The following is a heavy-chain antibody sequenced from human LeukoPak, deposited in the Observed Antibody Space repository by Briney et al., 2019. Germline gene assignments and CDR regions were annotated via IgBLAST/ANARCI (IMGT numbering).Heavy chain of an antibody. CDR2: IWYDGSHE. CDR1: GFKFWNNG. D-gene: IGHD4-17*01. V-gene: IGHV3-33*01. J-gene: IGHJ5*02. Sequence: PGGSLRLSCAASGFKFWNNGMHWVRQAPGKGLEWVAAIWYDGSHEFYADSVKGRFTISRDNSKSTLYLQMDSLGVDDTAIYYCARDREIGDYGGWFDPWGPGTLVTVSS. CDR3: ARDREIGDYGGWFDP.